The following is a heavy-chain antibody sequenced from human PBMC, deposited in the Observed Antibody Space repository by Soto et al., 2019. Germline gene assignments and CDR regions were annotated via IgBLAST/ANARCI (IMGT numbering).Heavy chain of an antibody. CDR2: IIPIFGRT. J-gene: IGHJ2*01. D-gene: IGHD3-3*01. Sequence: QVQLVQSGAEVKKPGSSVNVSCKASGGTFNSYAITWVRQAPGQGLEWVGGIIPIFGRTNYAQKLQGRVTITADESTSTVYMELSSLRSEDTAVYYCAKAHQPVVGVVTHWYFELWGRGTLVTVS. CDR1: GGTFNSYA. V-gene: IGHV1-69*12. CDR3: AKAHQPVVGVVTHWYFEL.